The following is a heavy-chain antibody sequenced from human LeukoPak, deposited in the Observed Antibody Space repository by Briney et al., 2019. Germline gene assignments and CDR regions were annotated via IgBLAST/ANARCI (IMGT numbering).Heavy chain of an antibody. Sequence: GGSLRLSCAASGFTFSSYSMNWVRQAPGKGLEWVANIKQDGSEKYYVDSVKGRFTISRDNAKNSLYLQMNSLRVEDTAVYYCARGKVLIGATLSYWGQGTLVTVSS. D-gene: IGHD2-15*01. CDR2: IKQDGSEK. CDR1: GFTFSSYS. J-gene: IGHJ4*02. CDR3: ARGKVLIGATLSY. V-gene: IGHV3-7*01.